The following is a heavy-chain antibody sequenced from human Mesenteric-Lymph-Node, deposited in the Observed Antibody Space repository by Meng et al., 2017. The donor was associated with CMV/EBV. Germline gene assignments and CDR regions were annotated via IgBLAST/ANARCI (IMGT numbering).Heavy chain of an antibody. CDR2: IWYDGSGK. J-gene: IGHJ3*02. CDR1: GFTFSSYT. D-gene: IGHD2-2*02. Sequence: GESLKISCAASGFTFSSYTMNWVRQAPGKGLEWVANIWYDGSGKYYGDSVKGRFTISRDNSKNTLYLQMNSLRAEDTAVYYCATGYCTSTKCYTLSDAFDIWGQGTMVTVSS. CDR3: ATGYCTSTKCYTLSDAFDI. V-gene: IGHV3-33*08.